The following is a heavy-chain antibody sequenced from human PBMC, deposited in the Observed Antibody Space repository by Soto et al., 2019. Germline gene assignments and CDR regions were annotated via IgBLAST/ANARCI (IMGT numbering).Heavy chain of an antibody. Sequence: ASVKVSCKASGYTFSNYGITWVRQAPGQGLEWMGWISAYNGNTNYAQKLQGRVTMTTDTSTNTAYMELKSLRSDDTAVYFCAREGYYSGSGTYSPPRYYGMDAWGQGTTVTVSS. CDR2: ISAYNGNT. CDR1: GYTFSNYG. V-gene: IGHV1-18*01. CDR3: AREGYYSGSGTYSPPRYYGMDA. D-gene: IGHD3-10*01. J-gene: IGHJ6*02.